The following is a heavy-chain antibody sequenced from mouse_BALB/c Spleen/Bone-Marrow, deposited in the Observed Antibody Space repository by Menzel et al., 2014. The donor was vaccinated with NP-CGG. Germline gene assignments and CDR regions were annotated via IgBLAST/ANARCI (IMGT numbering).Heavy chain of an antibody. CDR1: GFDFSRYW. V-gene: IGHV4-1*02. J-gene: IGHJ1*01. Sequence: EVQLVESGGGLVQPGGSLKLSCAASGFDFSRYWMTWVRQAPGKGLEWIGEIYPDSSTINYTPSLKDKFIISRDNAKNTLFLQMNKLRSEDTALFYCARRGXVNSWYFDVWGAGTTVTVSS. D-gene: IGHD2-1*01. CDR3: ARRGXVNSWYFDV. CDR2: IYPDSSTI.